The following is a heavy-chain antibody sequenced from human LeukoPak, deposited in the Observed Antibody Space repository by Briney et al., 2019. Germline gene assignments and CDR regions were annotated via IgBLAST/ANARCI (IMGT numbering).Heavy chain of an antibody. CDR3: AKDGGFKLIRYYFDY. J-gene: IGHJ4*02. CDR2: ISYDGDNK. Sequence: GRSLRLSCAASGFTFSSPAMHWVRQAPGKGLEWVAVISYDGDNKYYADSVKGRFTISRDNSKNTLYLQMNSLRAEDTAVYYCAKDGGFKLIRYYFDYWGQGTLVTVSS. V-gene: IGHV3-30*04. D-gene: IGHD3-16*01. CDR1: GFTFSSPA.